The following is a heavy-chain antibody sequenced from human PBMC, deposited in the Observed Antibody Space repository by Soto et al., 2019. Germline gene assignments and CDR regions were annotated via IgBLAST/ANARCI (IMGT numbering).Heavy chain of an antibody. V-gene: IGHV1-18*01. D-gene: IGHD6-13*01. J-gene: IGHJ4*02. CDR2: ISAYNGNT. CDR1: GYSFTTSG. Sequence: ASVKVSCKTSGYSFTTSGITWVRQAPGQGLEWMGWISAYNGNTKYAQKFQGRVTMTTDTSTSTAYMELRSLRSDDTAVYYCARVAHLAAAAPVRVDYWGQGTLVTVSS. CDR3: ARVAHLAAAAPVRVDY.